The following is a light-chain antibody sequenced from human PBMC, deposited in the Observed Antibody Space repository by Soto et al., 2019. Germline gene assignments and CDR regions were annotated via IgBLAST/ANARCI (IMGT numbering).Light chain of an antibody. CDR1: QGISSA. CDR3: QQFNSYPT. Sequence: AIQLTQSPFSLSASVGDRVTITCRASQGISSALAWYQQKPGKAPKLLIYDASSLESGVPSRFSGSGSGTDFTLTISSLQPEDFATYHCQQFNSYPTFGQGTRLEIK. J-gene: IGKJ5*01. CDR2: DAS. V-gene: IGKV1-13*02.